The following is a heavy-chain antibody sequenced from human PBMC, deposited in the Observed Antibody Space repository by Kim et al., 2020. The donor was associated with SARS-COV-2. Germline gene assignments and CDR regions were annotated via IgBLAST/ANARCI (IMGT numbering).Heavy chain of an antibody. CDR2: IWYDGSNK. V-gene: IGHV3-33*01. D-gene: IGHD6-13*01. J-gene: IGHJ6*02. Sequence: GGSLRLSCAASGFTFSSYGMHWVRQAPGKGLEWVAVIWYDGSNKYYADSVKGRFTISRDNSKNTLYLQMNSLRAEDTAVYYCARELDILRQQLAQINYYYYGMDVWGQGTTVTVSS. CDR3: ARELDILRQQLAQINYYYYGMDV. CDR1: GFTFSSYG.